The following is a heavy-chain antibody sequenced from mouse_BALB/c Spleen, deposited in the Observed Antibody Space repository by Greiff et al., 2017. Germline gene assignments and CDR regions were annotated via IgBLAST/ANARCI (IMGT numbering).Heavy chain of an antibody. V-gene: IGHV5-6-5*01. D-gene: IGHD2-1*01. Sequence: EVQLVESGGGLVKPGGSLKLSCAASGFTFSSYAMSWVRQTPEKRLEWVASISSGGSTYYPDSVKGRFTISRDNARNILYLQMSSLRSEDTAMYYCARGGGNYVDWYCDVWGAGTTVTVSA. CDR1: GFTFSSYA. CDR3: ARGGGNYVDWYCDV. CDR2: ISSGGST. J-gene: IGHJ1*01.